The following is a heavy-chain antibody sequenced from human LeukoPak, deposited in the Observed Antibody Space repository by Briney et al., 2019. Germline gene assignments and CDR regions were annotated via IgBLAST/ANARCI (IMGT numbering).Heavy chain of an antibody. CDR3: AKVSGSYFGPNDY. J-gene: IGHJ4*02. CDR1: GFTFSTSA. Sequence: GGSLRLSCAASGFTFSTSAMSWVRQAPGKGLEWVSAISGSGGSTYYADSVKGRFTISRDNSKNTLYQQMNSLRAEDTAVYYCAKVSGSYFGPNDYWGQGTLVTVSS. CDR2: ISGSGGST. D-gene: IGHD1-26*01. V-gene: IGHV3-23*01.